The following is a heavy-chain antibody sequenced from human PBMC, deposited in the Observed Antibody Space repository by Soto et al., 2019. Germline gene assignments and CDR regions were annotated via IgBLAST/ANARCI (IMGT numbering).Heavy chain of an antibody. Sequence: QVQLVESGGGVVQPGRSLRLSCAASGFTFSSYAMHWVRQAPGKGLEWVAVISYDGSNKYYPDSVKGRFTISRDNSKNTLYLQMNSLRAEDTAVYYCAGPSQYTYGDYPDYWGQGTLVTVSS. CDR2: ISYDGSNK. CDR3: AGPSQYTYGDYPDY. V-gene: IGHV3-30-3*01. CDR1: GFTFSSYA. D-gene: IGHD4-17*01. J-gene: IGHJ4*02.